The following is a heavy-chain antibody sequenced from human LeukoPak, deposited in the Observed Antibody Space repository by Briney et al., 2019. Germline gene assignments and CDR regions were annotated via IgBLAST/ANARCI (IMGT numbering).Heavy chain of an antibody. CDR1: GGSISSGGYS. CDR2: IYHSGST. V-gene: IGHV4-30-2*01. Sequence: PSETLSLTCAVSGGSISSGGYSWSWIRQPPGKGLEWIGYIYHSGSTYYNPSLKSRVTISVDKSKNQFSLKLSSVTAADTAVYYCARYYDFWSGYLRNYGMDVWGQGTTVTVSS. D-gene: IGHD3-3*01. CDR3: ARYYDFWSGYLRNYGMDV. J-gene: IGHJ6*02.